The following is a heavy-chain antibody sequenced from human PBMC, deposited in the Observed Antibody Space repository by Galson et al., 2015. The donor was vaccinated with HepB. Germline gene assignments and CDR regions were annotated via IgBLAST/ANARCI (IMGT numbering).Heavy chain of an antibody. CDR2: ISYDGSQR. Sequence: SLRLSCAASGFTFNTYTSHWVRQAPGEGLEWVAVISYDGSQRYYTDSVRGRFTISRDNSMNTLYLEMNSLRPKDTAVYYCARSYSSSWHRFDIWGQGTLVTVSS. CDR3: ARSYSSSWHRFDI. V-gene: IGHV3-30*04. J-gene: IGHJ4*02. D-gene: IGHD6-13*01. CDR1: GFTFNTYT.